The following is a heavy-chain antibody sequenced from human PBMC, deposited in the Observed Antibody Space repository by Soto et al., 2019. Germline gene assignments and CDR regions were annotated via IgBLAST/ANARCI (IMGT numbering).Heavy chain of an antibody. V-gene: IGHV4-59*08. CDR1: GGSISSYY. CDR3: ARRYGFYFDY. CDR2: IYYSGST. D-gene: IGHD4-17*01. J-gene: IGHJ4*02. Sequence: QVQLQESGPGLVKPSETLSLTCTVSGGSISSYYWSWIRQPPGKGLEWIGYIYYSGSTNYNPSLKSRVTISVDTSKNQFSLKLSSVTAADTAVYYCARRYGFYFDYWGQGTLVTVSS.